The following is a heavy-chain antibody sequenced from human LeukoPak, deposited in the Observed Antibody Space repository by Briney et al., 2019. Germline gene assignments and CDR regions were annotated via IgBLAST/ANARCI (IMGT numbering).Heavy chain of an antibody. J-gene: IGHJ4*02. CDR2: INSDGSST. CDR3: VRESSLKY. D-gene: IGHD6-19*01. Sequence: GRSLRLSCAASGFTFSSHWMHWVRQAPGEGLVWVSGINSDGSSTSYADSVKGRFTISRDNAKNTLYVQMNSLRAEDTAVYYCVRESSLKYWGQGTLVTVSS. CDR1: GFTFSSHW. V-gene: IGHV3-74*01.